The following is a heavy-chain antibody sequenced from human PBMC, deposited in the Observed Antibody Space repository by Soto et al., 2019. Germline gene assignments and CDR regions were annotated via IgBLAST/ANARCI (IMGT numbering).Heavy chain of an antibody. V-gene: IGHV3-23*01. CDR3: ANRTVGWYCEL. D-gene: IGHD4-17*01. Sequence: EVQLLESGGGLVQPGGSLRLSCAASGFTFSSYAMSWVRQAPGKGLEWVSAISGSGGSTYYADSVKGRFTISRENSKNTLYLQMNSLRAEATAVYYCANRTVGWYCELWGRGTLVPVSS. CDR2: ISGSGGST. J-gene: IGHJ2*01. CDR1: GFTFSSYA.